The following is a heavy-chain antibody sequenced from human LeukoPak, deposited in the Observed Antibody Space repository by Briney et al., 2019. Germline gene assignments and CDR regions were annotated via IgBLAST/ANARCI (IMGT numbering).Heavy chain of an antibody. J-gene: IGHJ4*02. D-gene: IGHD6-19*01. V-gene: IGHV4-34*01. CDR3: ARRGLWSSSGWYGLLDY. CDR1: GGSFSGYY. CDR2: INHSGST. Sequence: SETLSLTCAVYGGSFSGYYWSWIRQPPGKGLEWIGEINHSGSTNYNPSLKSRVTISVGTSKNQFSLKLSSVTAADTAVYYCARRGLWSSSGWYGLLDYWGQGTLVTVSS.